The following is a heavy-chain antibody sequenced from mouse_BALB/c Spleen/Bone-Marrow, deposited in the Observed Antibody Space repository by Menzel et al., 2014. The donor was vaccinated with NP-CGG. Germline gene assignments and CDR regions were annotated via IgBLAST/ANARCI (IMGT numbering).Heavy chain of an antibody. CDR3: ARTDGYYAMDY. CDR1: GYSITSGYS. D-gene: IGHD2-3*01. CDR2: IHYSGYT. V-gene: IGHV3-1*02. J-gene: IGHJ4*01. Sequence: DVKLVESGPDLVKPSQSLSLTCTVTGYSITSGYSWHWIRQFPGNILEWMGYIHYSGYTNYNPSLKSRISITRDTSKNQFFLQLNSVTTKDTATYYCARTDGYYAMDYWGQGTSVTVSS.